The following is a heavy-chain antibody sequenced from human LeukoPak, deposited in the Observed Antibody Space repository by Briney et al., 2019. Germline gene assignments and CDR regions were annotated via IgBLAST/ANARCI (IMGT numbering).Heavy chain of an antibody. CDR3: AKDLMITFGGVIVGEAFDI. CDR2: ISGSGSST. Sequence: GGSLRLSCAASGFTFSTYAMSWVRQAPGKGLEWVSTISGSGSSTDYADSVKGRFTISRDNSKNTLYLQMNSLRAEDTAVYYCAKDLMITFGGVIVGEAFDIWGQGTMVTVSS. CDR1: GFTFSTYA. J-gene: IGHJ3*02. V-gene: IGHV3-23*01. D-gene: IGHD3-16*02.